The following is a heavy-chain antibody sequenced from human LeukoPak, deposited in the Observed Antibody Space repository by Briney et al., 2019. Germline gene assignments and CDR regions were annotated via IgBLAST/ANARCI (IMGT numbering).Heavy chain of an antibody. Sequence: ASVKVACKAAGNTFIGYYMYWVRQAPGQGLEWMGRINPNSGRTNYAQKVQGRVTMTRDTSISTAYMEVSRLRSEDTAVYFCARGAYCGGDCYSPFDNWGQGTLVTVSS. D-gene: IGHD2-21*02. CDR2: INPNSGRT. CDR1: GNTFIGYY. V-gene: IGHV1-2*06. CDR3: ARGAYCGGDCYSPFDN. J-gene: IGHJ4*02.